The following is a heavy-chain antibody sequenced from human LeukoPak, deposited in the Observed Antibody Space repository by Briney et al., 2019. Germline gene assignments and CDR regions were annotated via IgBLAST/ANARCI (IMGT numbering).Heavy chain of an antibody. CDR2: INHSGST. CDR3: ARGQPGRYYYDSSGYYYLDY. V-gene: IGHV4-34*01. J-gene: IGHJ4*02. Sequence: SETLSLTCAVSGGSFSGYYWCWIRQPPGKGLEWIGEINHSGSTNYNPSLKSRVTISVDTSKNQFSLKLSSVTAADTAVYYCARGQPGRYYYDSSGYYYLDYWGQGTLVTVSS. CDR1: GGSFSGYY. D-gene: IGHD3-22*01.